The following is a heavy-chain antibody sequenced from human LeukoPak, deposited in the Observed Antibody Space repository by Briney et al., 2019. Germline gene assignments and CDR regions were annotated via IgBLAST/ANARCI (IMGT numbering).Heavy chain of an antibody. CDR2: IKLDGSEK. Sequence: EGSLRLSCAASGFTFSSYEMNWVRQAPGKGLEWVANIKLDGSEKNYVDSVKGRFTISRDNAKNSLYLQMDSLRAEDTAVYYCARLRVTSNYYMDVWGKGTTVTVS. CDR1: GFTFSSYE. D-gene: IGHD4-17*01. J-gene: IGHJ6*03. V-gene: IGHV3-7*01. CDR3: ARLRVTSNYYMDV.